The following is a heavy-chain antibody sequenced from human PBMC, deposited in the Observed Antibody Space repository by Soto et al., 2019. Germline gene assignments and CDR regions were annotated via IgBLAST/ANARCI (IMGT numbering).Heavy chain of an antibody. D-gene: IGHD6-13*01. V-gene: IGHV3-9*01. J-gene: IGHJ4*02. CDR3: AKDIGWGGGQQLATFDY. Sequence: GGSLRLSCAASGFTFDDYAMHWVRQAPGKGLEWVSGISWNSGSIGYADSVKGRFTISRDNAKNSLYLQMNSLRAEDTALYYCAKDIGWGGGQQLATFDYWGQGTLVTVSS. CDR1: GFTFDDYA. CDR2: ISWNSGSI.